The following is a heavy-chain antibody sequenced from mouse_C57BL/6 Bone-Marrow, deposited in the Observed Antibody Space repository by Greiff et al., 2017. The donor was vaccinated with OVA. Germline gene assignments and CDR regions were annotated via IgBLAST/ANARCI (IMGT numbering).Heavy chain of an antibody. J-gene: IGHJ2*01. CDR3: TGDSYSPDYFDY. CDR1: GYTFTSYW. V-gene: IGHV1-5*01. Sequence: EVQLQQSGTVLARPGASVKMSCKTSGYTFTSYWMHWVKQRPGQGLEWIGAIFPGNSDTSSNKKFKGKAKSTEVTSDSTACMELSSLTNEDSAVYYCTGDSYSPDYFDYEDRGTALTVSS. D-gene: IGHD2-12*01. CDR2: IFPGNSDT.